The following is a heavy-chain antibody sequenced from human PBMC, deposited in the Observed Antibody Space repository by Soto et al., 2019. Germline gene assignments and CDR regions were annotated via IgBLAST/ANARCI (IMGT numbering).Heavy chain of an antibody. J-gene: IGHJ6*02. D-gene: IGHD3-16*02. CDR3: AKDIALPTDYYYYYGMDV. CDR1: GYTFTGYY. V-gene: IGHV1-2*04. Sequence: QVQLVQSGAEVKKPGASVKVSCKASGYTFTGYYMHWVRQAPGQGLEWMGWINPNSGGTNYAQKFQGWVTMTRDTSISTAYMELSRLRSDDTAVYYCAKDIALPTDYYYYYGMDVWGQGTTVTVSS. CDR2: INPNSGGT.